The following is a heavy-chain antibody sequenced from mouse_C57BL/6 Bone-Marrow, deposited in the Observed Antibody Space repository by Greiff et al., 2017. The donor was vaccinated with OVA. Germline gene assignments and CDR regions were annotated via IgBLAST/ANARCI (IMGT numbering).Heavy chain of an antibody. CDR1: GYTFTSYW. Sequence: VQLQQSGAELAKPGASVKLSCKASGYTFTSYWMHLVKQRPGQGLEWIGYINPSSGYTKYNQKFKDKATLTADKSSSTAYMQLSSLTYEDSAVEYCARAAQLWSYFDYWGQGTTLTVSS. CDR3: ARAAQLWSYFDY. V-gene: IGHV1-7*01. CDR2: INPSSGYT. D-gene: IGHD1-1*02. J-gene: IGHJ2*01.